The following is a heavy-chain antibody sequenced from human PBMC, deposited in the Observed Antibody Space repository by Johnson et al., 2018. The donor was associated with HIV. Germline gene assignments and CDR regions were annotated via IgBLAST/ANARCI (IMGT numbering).Heavy chain of an antibody. CDR1: GFTFSDYY. D-gene: IGHD1-20*01. V-gene: IGHV3-66*01. CDR2: VYSTFGT. Sequence: VQLVESGGGLVQPGGSLRLSCVASGFTFSDYYMTWVRQPPGKGLDWVSAVYSTFGTYYADSVRGRFTISTDNSKNSLFLQMNSLRAEDTAVYYCARLTYNFNSRLGAFDIWGQGTVVTVSS. CDR3: ARLTYNFNSRLGAFDI. J-gene: IGHJ3*02.